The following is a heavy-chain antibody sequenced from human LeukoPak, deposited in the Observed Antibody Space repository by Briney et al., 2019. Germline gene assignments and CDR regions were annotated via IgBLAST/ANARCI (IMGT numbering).Heavy chain of an antibody. J-gene: IGHJ6*02. CDR3: ATSSIDTAMGIYYYYYGMDV. CDR2: IIPILGIA. Sequence: SVKVSCKASGYTFTGYYMHWVRQAPGQGLEWMGRIIPILGIANYAQKFQGRVTITADKSTSTAYMELSSLRSEDTAMYYCATSSIDTAMGIYYYYYGMDVWGQGTTVTVSS. CDR1: GYTFTGYY. V-gene: IGHV1-69*02. D-gene: IGHD5-18*01.